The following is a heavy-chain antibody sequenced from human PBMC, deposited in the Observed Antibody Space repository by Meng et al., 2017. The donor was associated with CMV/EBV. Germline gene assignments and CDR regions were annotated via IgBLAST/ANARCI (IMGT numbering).Heavy chain of an antibody. Sequence: ASVKVSCKASGYTFTSYDINWGRQATGQGLEGMGWMNPNSGNTGYAQKFQGRVTITRNTSISTAYMELSSLRSEDTAVYYCARGGDCSSTSCYMEKWFFPLQQVYGMDVWGQGTTVTVSS. V-gene: IGHV1-8*03. CDR3: ARGGDCSSTSCYMEKWFFPLQQVYGMDV. J-gene: IGHJ6*02. CDR2: MNPNSGNT. CDR1: GYTFTSYD. D-gene: IGHD2-2*02.